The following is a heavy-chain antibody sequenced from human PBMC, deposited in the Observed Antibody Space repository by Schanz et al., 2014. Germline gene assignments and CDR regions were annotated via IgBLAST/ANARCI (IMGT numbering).Heavy chain of an antibody. CDR1: GGTFSSFG. CDR3: AREVGLYDRGWFDP. V-gene: IGHV1-69*04. Sequence: QVQLEQSGAEVKKPGSSVKVSCKASGGTFSSFGINWVRQAPGQGLEWMGRIIPILGIANYAQRFQGRVTITADKSSDTAYMELSSLRSEDTAVYYCAREVGLYDRGWFDPWGQGTLVTVSS. CDR2: IIPILGIA. J-gene: IGHJ5*02. D-gene: IGHD3-22*01.